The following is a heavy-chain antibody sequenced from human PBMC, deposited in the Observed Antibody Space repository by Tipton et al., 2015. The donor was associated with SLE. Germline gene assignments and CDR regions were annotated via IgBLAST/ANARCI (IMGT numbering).Heavy chain of an antibody. CDR3: AREVVGADDAFDI. Sequence: TLSLTCTVSGGSISSYYWSWIRQPPGKGLEWIGYIYYSGSTNYNPSLKSRVTISVDTSKNQFSPKLSSVTAADTAMYYCAREVVGADDAFDIWGQGTMVTVSS. V-gene: IGHV4-59*01. D-gene: IGHD1-26*01. CDR1: GGSISSYY. J-gene: IGHJ3*02. CDR2: IYYSGST.